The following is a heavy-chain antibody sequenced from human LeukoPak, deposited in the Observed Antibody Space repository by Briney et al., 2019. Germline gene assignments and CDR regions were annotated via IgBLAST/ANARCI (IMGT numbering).Heavy chain of an antibody. J-gene: IGHJ3*02. D-gene: IGHD3-22*01. CDR2: ISSSSSYI. V-gene: IGHV3-21*01. CDR3: ARGRSSMIVVDAFDI. Sequence: GGPLRLSCAASGFTFSRYSMNWVRQAPGKGLEWVSSISSSSSYIYYADSVKGRFTISRDNAKNSLYLQMNSLRAEDTAVYYCARGRSSMIVVDAFDIWGQGTMVTVSS. CDR1: GFTFSRYS.